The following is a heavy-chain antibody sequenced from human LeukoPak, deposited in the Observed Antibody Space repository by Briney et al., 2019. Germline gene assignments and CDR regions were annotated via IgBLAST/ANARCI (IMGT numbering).Heavy chain of an antibody. D-gene: IGHD3-22*01. CDR1: GGSISSYY. Sequence: SETLSLTCTVSGGSISSYYWSRIRQPAGKGLEWIGRIYTSGSTYTSGSTNYNPSLKSRVTISVDKSKNQFSLKLSSVTAADTAVYYCARDYDSSGYLPWGQGTLVTVSS. V-gene: IGHV4-4*07. J-gene: IGHJ5*02. CDR3: ARDYDSSGYLP. CDR2: IYTSGSTYTSGST.